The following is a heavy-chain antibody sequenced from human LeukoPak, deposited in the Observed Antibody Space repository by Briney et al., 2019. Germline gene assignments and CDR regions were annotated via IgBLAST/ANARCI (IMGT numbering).Heavy chain of an antibody. D-gene: IGHD1-26*01. CDR1: GFTFSSYG. CDR2: ISYDGSNK. CDR3: ARAIVGATGDAFDI. Sequence: PGGSLRLSCAASGFTFSSYGMHWVRQAPGKGLEWVAVISYDGSNKYYADSVKGRFTISRDNSKNTLYLQMNSLRAEDTAVYYCARAIVGATGDAFDIWGQGTMVTVSS. J-gene: IGHJ3*02. V-gene: IGHV3-30*03.